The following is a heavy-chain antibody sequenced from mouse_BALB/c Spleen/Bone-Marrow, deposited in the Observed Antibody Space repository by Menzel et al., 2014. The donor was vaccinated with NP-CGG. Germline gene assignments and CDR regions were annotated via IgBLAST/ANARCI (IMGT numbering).Heavy chain of an antibody. Sequence: VMLVESGGGLVQPGGSLRLSCAPSGFTFTDYYMSWVRQPPGKALEWLGFIRHKANGYTTEYSASVKGRFTISRDNSQSILYLQMNTLRAEDSATYYCARYGYDYFDYWGQGTTLTVSS. CDR1: GFTFTDYY. V-gene: IGHV7-3*02. CDR3: ARYGYDYFDY. CDR2: IRHKANGYTT. J-gene: IGHJ2*01. D-gene: IGHD2-2*01.